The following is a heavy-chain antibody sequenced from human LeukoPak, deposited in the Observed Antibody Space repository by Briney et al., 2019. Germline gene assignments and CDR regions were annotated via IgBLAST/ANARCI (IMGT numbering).Heavy chain of an antibody. CDR1: GFTFSSYS. CDR3: ARLNSGSYVGYFDY. Sequence: GGSLRLSCAASGFTFSSYSMNWVRQAPGKGLEWVSSISSSSSYIYYADSVKGRFTISRDNAKNSLYLQMNSLRAEDTAVYYCARLNSGSYVGYFDYWGQGTLVTVSS. D-gene: IGHD1-26*01. CDR2: ISSSSSYI. V-gene: IGHV3-21*01. J-gene: IGHJ4*02.